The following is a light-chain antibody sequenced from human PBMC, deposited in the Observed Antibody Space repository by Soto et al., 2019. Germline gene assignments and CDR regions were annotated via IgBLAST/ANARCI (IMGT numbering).Light chain of an antibody. J-gene: IGLJ3*02. V-gene: IGLV1-47*01. CDR3: AAWDDSLSGLWV. CDR2: RNN. CDR1: SSNIGSNY. Sequence: QAVVTQPPSASGTPGQRVTISCSGSSSNIGSNYVYWYQHLPGTAPKLLIYRNNQRPSGVPDRFSGSKSGTSASLAISGLRSEDEADYYCAAWDDSLSGLWVFGGGTKLTVL.